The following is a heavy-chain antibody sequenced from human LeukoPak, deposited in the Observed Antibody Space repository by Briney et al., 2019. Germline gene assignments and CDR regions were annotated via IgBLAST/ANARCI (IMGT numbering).Heavy chain of an antibody. CDR3: ARDQAGTTNAIDY. D-gene: IGHD1/OR15-1a*01. Sequence: GGSLRLSCAASGFTFSDYGMYWVRQAPGKGLEWVAVIWYDGSNKYYADSVKGRFTISRDNAKNTLYLQMNSLRAEDTAVYYRARDQAGTTNAIDYWGQGTLVTVSS. CDR1: GFTFSDYG. CDR2: IWYDGSNK. J-gene: IGHJ4*02. V-gene: IGHV3-33*01.